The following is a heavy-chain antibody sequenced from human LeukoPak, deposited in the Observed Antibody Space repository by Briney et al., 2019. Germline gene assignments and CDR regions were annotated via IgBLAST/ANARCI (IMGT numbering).Heavy chain of an antibody. V-gene: IGHV4-39*07. CDR2: IYYSGST. J-gene: IGHJ3*02. D-gene: IGHD6-19*01. CDR3: ARDGYGSGWYVAFDI. CDR1: GDSISSSSYY. Sequence: SETLSLTCTISGDSISSSSYYWGWIRQPPGKGLEWIGSIYYSGSTYYNPSLKGRVTISVDTSKNQFSLKLSSVTAADTAVYYCARDGYGSGWYVAFDIWGQGTMVTVSS.